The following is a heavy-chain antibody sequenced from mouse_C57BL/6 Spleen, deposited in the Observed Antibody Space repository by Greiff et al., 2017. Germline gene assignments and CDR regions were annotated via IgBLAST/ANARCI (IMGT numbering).Heavy chain of an antibody. CDR3: ARLYYGSSYWYFDV. CDR2: IWSCGST. J-gene: IGHJ1*03. CDR1: GFSLTSYG. D-gene: IGHD1-1*01. V-gene: IGHV2-2*01. Sequence: VQLQQSGPGLVQPSQSLSITCTVSGFSLTSYGVNWVRPSPGKGLEWLGVIWSCGSTDYNAAFISRLSSSKDNSKSQVFFKMNRLQADDTSKYYCARLYYGSSYWYFDVWGTGTTVTVSS.